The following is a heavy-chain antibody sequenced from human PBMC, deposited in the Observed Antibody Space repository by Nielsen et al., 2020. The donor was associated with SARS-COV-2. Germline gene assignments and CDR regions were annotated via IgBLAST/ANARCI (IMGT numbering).Heavy chain of an antibody. J-gene: IGHJ6*02. Sequence: GESLKISCAASGFTFSNFAMNWVRQAPGKGLEWVSTIGVSGGGTYYADSLKGRFTISRDNSKNTLYLQMNSLGADDTAIYYCTRRVAGGTMDVWGQRTTVTVSS. CDR2: IGVSGGGT. V-gene: IGHV3-23*01. D-gene: IGHD6-19*01. CDR1: GFTFSNFA. CDR3: TRRVAGGTMDV.